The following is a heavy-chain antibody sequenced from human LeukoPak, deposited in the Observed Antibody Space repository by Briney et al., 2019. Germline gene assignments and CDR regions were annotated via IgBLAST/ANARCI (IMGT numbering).Heavy chain of an antibody. J-gene: IGHJ4*02. D-gene: IGHD2-21*01. CDR1: GITLSNYG. Sequence: GGSLRLSCVVSGITLSNYGMSWVRQAPGKGLEWVAGISDSGGRTNYADSVKGRFTISRDSPKNTLYLQMNSLRAEDTAVYFCAKRGVVIRAILVGFHKEAYYFDSWGQGALVTVSS. CDR2: ISDSGGRT. CDR3: AKRGVVIRAILVGFHKEAYYFDS. V-gene: IGHV3-23*01.